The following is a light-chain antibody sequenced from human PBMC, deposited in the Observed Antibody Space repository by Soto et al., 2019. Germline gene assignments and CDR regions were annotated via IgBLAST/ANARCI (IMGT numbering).Light chain of an antibody. Sequence: IQMAQSPSTLSGSVGDRVTITCRASQGISSYLAWYQQKPGKAPKLLIYAASTLQSGVPSRFSGSGSGTDFTLTISCLQSEDFATYYCQQYYSYLRTFGQGTKVDIK. CDR2: AAS. J-gene: IGKJ1*01. CDR1: QGISSY. V-gene: IGKV1-8*01. CDR3: QQYYSYLRT.